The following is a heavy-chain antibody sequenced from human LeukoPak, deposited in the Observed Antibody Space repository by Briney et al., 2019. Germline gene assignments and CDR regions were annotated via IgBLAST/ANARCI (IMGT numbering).Heavy chain of an antibody. Sequence: PSETLSLTCVVSGESLRGFFWSWIRQPPGKGLEWIGKINHSGATKYNPSLESRVMLSVDTSKNEFFLKLNSVTAADTAVYYCARGGFRAAAGTALWYWGQGTLVTVSS. CDR3: ARGGFRAAAGTALWY. CDR1: GESLRGFF. V-gene: IGHV4-34*01. J-gene: IGHJ4*02. CDR2: INHSGAT. D-gene: IGHD6-13*01.